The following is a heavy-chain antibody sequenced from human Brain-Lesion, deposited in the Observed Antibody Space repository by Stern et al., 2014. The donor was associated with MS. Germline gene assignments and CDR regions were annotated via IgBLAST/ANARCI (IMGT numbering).Heavy chain of an antibody. D-gene: IGHD3-16*02. Sequence: QLQLQESGPGLVKPSQTLSLTCNVSGDSISSGDNYWSWIRQSPGKGLEWIGYIYYIGSTFYNPSLKSRVSISVDTSQNQFPLSLDSVASAGTAVYFCARGESNRYYFYFDDWGQGTLVTVSS. V-gene: IGHV4-30-4*01. CDR2: IYYIGST. CDR3: ARGESNRYYFYFDD. J-gene: IGHJ4*02. CDR1: GDSISSGDNY.